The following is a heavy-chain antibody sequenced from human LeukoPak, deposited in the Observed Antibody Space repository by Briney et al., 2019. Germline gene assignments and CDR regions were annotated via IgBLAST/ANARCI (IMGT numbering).Heavy chain of an antibody. J-gene: IGHJ3*02. CDR1: GGTFRSYG. Sequence: ASVKVSCKASGGTFRSYGLNWVRQAPGQGLEWMGGFIPILGTAKYAQKLQGRVTITADESTSTGYMELSSLRYEDTAVYYCAKGGTSLSSGYLDDAFDIWGQGTMVTVSS. CDR3: AKGGTSLSSGYLDDAFDI. CDR2: FIPILGTA. V-gene: IGHV1-69*13. D-gene: IGHD3-22*01.